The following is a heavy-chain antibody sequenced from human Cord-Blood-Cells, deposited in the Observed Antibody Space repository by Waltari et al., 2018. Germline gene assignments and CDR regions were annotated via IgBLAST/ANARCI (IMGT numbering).Heavy chain of an antibody. J-gene: IGHJ4*02. D-gene: IGHD3-16*01. CDR2: RNPNRGGT. CDR1: GYTFTGYY. CDR3: ARVWLGIAGGVFDY. Sequence: QVQLVQSGAEVKKPGASVKVSCKASGYTFTGYYMHWVRQAPGQGLEWMEWRNPNRGGTNYAQKFQGRVTMTRDTSSSTAYMELSRLRSDVTAVYYCARVWLGIAGGVFDYWGQGTMVTVAS. V-gene: IGHV1-2*02.